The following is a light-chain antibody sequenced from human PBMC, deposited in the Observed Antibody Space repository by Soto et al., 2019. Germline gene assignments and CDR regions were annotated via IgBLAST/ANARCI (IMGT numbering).Light chain of an antibody. J-gene: IGLJ2*01. V-gene: IGLV1-47*01. CDR2: RND. CDR3: SSWDDSLSAVV. Sequence: QAVVTQPPSASGTPGQRVTISCSGSSSNIGSNYVYSYQQLPGSAPKLLIYRNDQRPSGVPDRFSGSKSGTSASLAISGLRSEEEADYYCSSWDDSLSAVVFGGGTKLTVL. CDR1: SSNIGSNY.